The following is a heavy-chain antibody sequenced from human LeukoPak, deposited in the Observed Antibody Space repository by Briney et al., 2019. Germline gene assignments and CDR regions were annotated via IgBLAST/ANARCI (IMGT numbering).Heavy chain of an antibody. J-gene: IGHJ6*03. CDR2: ISGSGGST. V-gene: IGHV3-23*01. CDR1: GFTFSSYA. D-gene: IGHD6-19*01. CDR3: AKDAVTALAGYYYYMDV. Sequence: GGSLRLSCAASGFTFSSYAMSWVRQAPGKGLEWVSAISGSGGSTYYADSVKGRFTISRDNSKNTLYLQMNSPRADDTAVYYCAKDAVTALAGYYYYMDVWGKGTMVTVSS.